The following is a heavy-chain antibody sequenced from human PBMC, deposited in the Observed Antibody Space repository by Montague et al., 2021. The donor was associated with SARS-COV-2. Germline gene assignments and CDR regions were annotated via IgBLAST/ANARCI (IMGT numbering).Heavy chain of an antibody. CDR2: TYYRGST. D-gene: IGHD6-19*01. CDR1: GGSISSSSYY. J-gene: IGHJ4*02. Sequence: SETLSPTCTVSGGSISSSSYYWAWIRQPPGKGLEWIGSTYYRGSTYYNPSLKSRVIISVDTSKNQLSLKLSSVTAADTAVYYCATQEDPSGWIPGPFDFWGQGTLLTVSS. V-gene: IGHV4-39*01. CDR3: ATQEDPSGWIPGPFDF.